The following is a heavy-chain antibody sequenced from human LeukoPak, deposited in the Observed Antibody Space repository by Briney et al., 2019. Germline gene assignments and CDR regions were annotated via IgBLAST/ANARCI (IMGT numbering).Heavy chain of an antibody. CDR2: IKQDGSEK. V-gene: IGHV3-7*01. Sequence: GGSLRLSCAASGFTFSSYWMSWVRQAPGKGLEWVANIKQDGSEKYYVDSVKGRFTISRDNAKNSLYLQMNSLRAEDTAVYYCAKDRGTIFGVVNLNWFDPWGQGTLVTVSS. J-gene: IGHJ5*02. CDR3: AKDRGTIFGVVNLNWFDP. D-gene: IGHD3-3*01. CDR1: GFTFSSYW.